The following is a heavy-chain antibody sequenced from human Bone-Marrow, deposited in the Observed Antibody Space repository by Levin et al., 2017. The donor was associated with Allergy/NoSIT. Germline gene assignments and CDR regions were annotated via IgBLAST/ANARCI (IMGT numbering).Heavy chain of an antibody. V-gene: IGHV4-59*08. Sequence: SCAVSGGSISSNYWSWIRQPPGKGLEWIGYIYDTGSTTYNPSLKSRVTISADTSKNQFSLKLTSVTAADTAIYYCARRTYYPYYFDYWGQGTLVTVSS. CDR3: ARRTYYPYYFDY. CDR1: GGSISSNY. J-gene: IGHJ4*02. D-gene: IGHD1-26*01. CDR2: IYDTGST.